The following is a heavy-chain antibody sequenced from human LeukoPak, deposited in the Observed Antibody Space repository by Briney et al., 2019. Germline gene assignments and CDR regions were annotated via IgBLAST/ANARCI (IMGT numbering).Heavy chain of an antibody. D-gene: IGHD2-21*02. CDR2: IYYSGST. J-gene: IGHJ4*02. Sequence: SETLSLTCTVSGGSISSSSYYWGWIRQPPGKGLEWIGSIYYSGSTYYNPSLKSRVTISVDTSKNQFSLKLSSVTAADTAVYYCARVRIVVVTAIFDYWGQGTLVTVSS. CDR1: GGSISSSSYY. V-gene: IGHV4-39*07. CDR3: ARVRIVVVTAIFDY.